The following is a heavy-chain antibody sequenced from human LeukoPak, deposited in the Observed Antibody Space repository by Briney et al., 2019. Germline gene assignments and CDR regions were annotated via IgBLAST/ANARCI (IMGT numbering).Heavy chain of an antibody. V-gene: IGHV3-23*01. J-gene: IGHJ3*02. CDR2: SSGSGGST. D-gene: IGHD1-26*01. CDR1: GFTFSSYA. Sequence: GRSLRLSCAASGFTFSSYAMSWVRQAPGKGLERVSASSGSGGSTYYADSVKGRFTISRDNSKNTLYLQMNSLRAEDTAVYYCAKDLVWELLPHDAFDIWGQGTMVTVSS. CDR3: AKDLVWELLPHDAFDI.